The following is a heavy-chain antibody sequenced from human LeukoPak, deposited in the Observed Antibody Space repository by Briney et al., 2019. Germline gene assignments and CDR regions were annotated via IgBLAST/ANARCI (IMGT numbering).Heavy chain of an antibody. CDR1: GFTFSSYA. CDR3: AKEPDYGDYFDY. Sequence: GGSLRPSCAASGFTFSSYAMSWARQAPGKGLEWVSAISGSGGSTYYADSVKGRFTISRDNSKNTLYLQMNSLRAEDTAVYYCAKEPDYGDYFDYWGQGTLVTVSS. V-gene: IGHV3-23*01. J-gene: IGHJ4*02. CDR2: ISGSGGST. D-gene: IGHD4-17*01.